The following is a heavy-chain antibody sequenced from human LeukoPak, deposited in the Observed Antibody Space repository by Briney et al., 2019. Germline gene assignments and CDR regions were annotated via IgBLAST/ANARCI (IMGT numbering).Heavy chain of an antibody. CDR1: GGSISSGSYH. D-gene: IGHD2-21*02. Sequence: SQTLSLTCTVSGGSISSGSYHWSWIRQPPGKGLEWIGYIYYSGSTNYNPSLKSRVTISVDTSKNQFSLKLSSVTAADTAVYYCARTEKSDAFDIWGQGTMVTVSS. J-gene: IGHJ3*02. CDR3: ARTEKSDAFDI. CDR2: IYYSGST. V-gene: IGHV4-61*01.